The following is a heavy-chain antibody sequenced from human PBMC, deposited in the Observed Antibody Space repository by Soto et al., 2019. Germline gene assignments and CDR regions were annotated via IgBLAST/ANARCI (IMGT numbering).Heavy chain of an antibody. J-gene: IGHJ4*02. CDR2: ISSSSSDT. Sequence: QVQLVESGGALVKPGGSLRLSCAASGFPFSDYYMSWIRQAPGKGLEWVSSISSSSSDTNYAQSVKCRFTISRDNAKNSLHLQMNSLRAEDTAVYYCARRRPTGYYNYWGQGTLVTVSA. D-gene: IGHD3-9*01. CDR1: GFPFSDYY. CDR3: ARRRPTGYYNY. V-gene: IGHV3-11*05.